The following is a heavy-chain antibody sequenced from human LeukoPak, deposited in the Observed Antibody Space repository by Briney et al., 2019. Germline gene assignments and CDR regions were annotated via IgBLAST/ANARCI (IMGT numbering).Heavy chain of an antibody. J-gene: IGHJ6*03. Sequence: ASVKVSCKASGYIFTSYDINWVRQATGQGLEWMGWMNPNSGNTGYAQKFQGRVTTTRNTSISTAYMELSSLRSEDTAVYYCARGPYCSSTSCSYYYYMDVWGKGTTVTVSS. CDR1: GYIFTSYD. D-gene: IGHD2-2*01. V-gene: IGHV1-8*03. CDR2: MNPNSGNT. CDR3: ARGPYCSSTSCSYYYYMDV.